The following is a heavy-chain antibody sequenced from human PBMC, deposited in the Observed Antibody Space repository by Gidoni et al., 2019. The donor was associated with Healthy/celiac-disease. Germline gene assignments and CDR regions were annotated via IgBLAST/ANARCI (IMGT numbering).Heavy chain of an antibody. CDR1: GFTFSNAW. V-gene: IGHV3-15*07. CDR2: IKSKTDGGTT. Sequence: EVQLVESGGGLVKPGGSLRLSCAASGFTFSNAWMNWVRQAPGKGLEWVGRIKSKTDGGTTDYAAPVKGRFTISRDDSKNTLYLQMNSLKTEDTAVYYCTTGSPDTAMVPFDYWGQGTLVTVSS. D-gene: IGHD5-18*01. J-gene: IGHJ4*02. CDR3: TTGSPDTAMVPFDY.